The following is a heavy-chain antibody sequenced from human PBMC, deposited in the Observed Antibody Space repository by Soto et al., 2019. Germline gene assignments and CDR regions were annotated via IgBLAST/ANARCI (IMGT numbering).Heavy chain of an antibody. CDR3: ANDQPCCHAYRTGRTFNSMFDT. D-gene: IGHD2-8*02. CDR2: ISGSGGST. Sequence: GGSLRLSCAASGFTFSSYAMSWVRQAPGKGLEWVSAISGSGGSTYYADSVKGRFTISRDNSKNTLYHKKNSLIAENTVVYYCANDQPCCHAYRTGRTFNSMFDTWGQGTLVTVSS. J-gene: IGHJ5*02. V-gene: IGHV3-23*01. CDR1: GFTFSSYA.